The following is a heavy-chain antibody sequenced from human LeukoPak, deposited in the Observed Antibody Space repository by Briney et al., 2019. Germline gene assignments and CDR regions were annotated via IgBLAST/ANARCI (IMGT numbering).Heavy chain of an antibody. CDR2: IWYDGSNK. D-gene: IGHD5-18*01. CDR3: ARDLYSYGPPGDY. CDR1: GFTFSSYG. V-gene: IGHV3-33*01. Sequence: PGGSLRLSCAASGFTFSSYGMHWARQAPGKGLEWVAVIWYDGSNKYYADSVKGRFTISRDNSKNTLYLQMNSLRAEDTAVYYCARDLYSYGPPGDYWGQGTLVTVSS. J-gene: IGHJ4*02.